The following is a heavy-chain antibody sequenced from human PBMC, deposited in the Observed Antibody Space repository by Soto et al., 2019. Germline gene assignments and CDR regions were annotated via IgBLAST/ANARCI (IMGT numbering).Heavy chain of an antibody. CDR3: ARRTTPTTGAFDI. CDR1: GYTFTSYD. CDR2: MNPNSGNT. J-gene: IGHJ3*02. V-gene: IGHV1-8*01. Sequence: ASVKVSCKASGYTFTSYDINWVRQATGQGLEWMGWMNPNSGNTGYAQKFQGRDTMTRNTSISTAYMELSSLRSEDTAVYYCARRTTPTTGAFDIWGQGTMVTVSS. D-gene: IGHD4-17*01.